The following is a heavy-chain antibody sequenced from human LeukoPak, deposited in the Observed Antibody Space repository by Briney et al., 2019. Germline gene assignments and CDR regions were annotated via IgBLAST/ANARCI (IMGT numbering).Heavy chain of an antibody. J-gene: IGHJ6*03. CDR2: LNWNGDST. Sequence: PGGSLRLSCAASGFTFDDYGMSWVRQAPGRGLEWVSGLNWNGDSTSYADSVKGRFIISRDNAKSSLYLQMNSLRAEDTALYHCARGGGIQGYYYYMDVWGKGTTVIVSS. CDR3: ARGGGIQGYYYYMDV. V-gene: IGHV3-20*01. CDR1: GFTFDDYG. D-gene: IGHD3-16*01.